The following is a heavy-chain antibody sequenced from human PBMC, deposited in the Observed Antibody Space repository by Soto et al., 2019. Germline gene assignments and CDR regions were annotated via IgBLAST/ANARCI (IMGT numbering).Heavy chain of an antibody. CDR1: GGSISSYY. CDR3: AKGGIAVAGTPYGNWFDP. D-gene: IGHD6-19*01. CDR2: IYYSGST. V-gene: IGHV4-59*12. Sequence: PSETLSLTCTVSGGSISSYYWSWIRQPPGKGLEWIGYIYYSGSTNYNPSLKSRVTISVDTSKNQSSLKLSSVTAADTAVYYCAKGGIAVAGTPYGNWFDPWGQGTLVTVCS. J-gene: IGHJ5*02.